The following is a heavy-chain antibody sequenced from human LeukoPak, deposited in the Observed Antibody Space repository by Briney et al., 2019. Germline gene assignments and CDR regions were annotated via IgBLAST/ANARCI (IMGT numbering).Heavy chain of an antibody. J-gene: IGHJ3*02. CDR1: GYTFTGYY. Sequence: ASVKVSCKASGYTFTGYYMHWVRQAPGQGLEWMGWINPNSGGTNYAQKFQGRVTMTRDTSISTAYMELSRLRSDDTAVYYCARDSEPYSGSYDIWGQGTMVTVSS. V-gene: IGHV1-2*02. D-gene: IGHD1-26*01. CDR3: ARDSEPYSGSYDI. CDR2: INPNSGGT.